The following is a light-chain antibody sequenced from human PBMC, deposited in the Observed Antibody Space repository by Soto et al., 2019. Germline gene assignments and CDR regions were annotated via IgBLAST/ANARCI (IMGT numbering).Light chain of an antibody. CDR3: QQYGSSPKT. CDR1: QTISSTY. V-gene: IGKV3-20*01. J-gene: IGKJ1*01. Sequence: TQSPGTLSLSPGDRATLSCRASQTISSTYLAWYQQKPGQAPRLLIYAASTRATGIPDRFSGSGSGTDFTLTISRLEPEDFAVYYCQQYGSSPKTFGQGTKVEI. CDR2: AAS.